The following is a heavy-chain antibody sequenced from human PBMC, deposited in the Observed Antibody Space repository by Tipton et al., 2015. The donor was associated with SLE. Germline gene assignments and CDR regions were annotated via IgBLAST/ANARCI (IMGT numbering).Heavy chain of an antibody. D-gene: IGHD2-15*01. CDR1: GFTFSTYV. J-gene: IGHJ6*03. CDR3: ARDSRRHLYSNYFSYMDV. CDR2: LSSDGSHT. V-gene: IGHV3-30*04. Sequence: RSLRLSCAASGFTFSTYVMHWVRQAPGRGLEWVAVLSSDGSHTNYAVSVKGRFTISRDNSENSLYLQMNSLRTEDTAVYFCARDSRRHLYSNYFSYMDVWGNGTTVTVSS.